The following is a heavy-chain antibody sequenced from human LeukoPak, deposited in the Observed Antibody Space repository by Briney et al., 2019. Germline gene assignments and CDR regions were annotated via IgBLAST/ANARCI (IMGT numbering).Heavy chain of an antibody. CDR2: IWYDGSNK. Sequence: GWSLRLSCAASGFTFSSYGMHWVRQAPGKGLEWVAVIWYDGSNKYYADSVKGRFTISRDNSKNTLYLQMNSLRAEDTAVYYCATIYDSSGATEDDAFDIWGQGTMVTVSS. V-gene: IGHV3-33*01. D-gene: IGHD3-22*01. J-gene: IGHJ3*02. CDR1: GFTFSSYG. CDR3: ATIYDSSGATEDDAFDI.